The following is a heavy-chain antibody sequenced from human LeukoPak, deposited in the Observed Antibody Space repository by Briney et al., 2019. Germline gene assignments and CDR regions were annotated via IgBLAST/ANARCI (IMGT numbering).Heavy chain of an antibody. J-gene: IGHJ4*02. CDR3: ARGLLVGRWLPLGLDY. V-gene: IGHV4-34*01. D-gene: IGHD5-24*01. Sequence: SETLSLTCAVYGGSFSGYYWSWIRQPPGKGLEWIGEINHSGSTNYNPSLKSRVTISVDTSKNQFSLKLSSVTAADTAVYYCARGLLVGRWLPLGLDYWGQGTLVTVSS. CDR1: GGSFSGYY. CDR2: INHSGST.